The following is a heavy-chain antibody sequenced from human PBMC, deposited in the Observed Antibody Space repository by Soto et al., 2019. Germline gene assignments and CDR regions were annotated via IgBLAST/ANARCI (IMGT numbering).Heavy chain of an antibody. CDR3: ATGANFYYDTSRY. Sequence: GGSLRLSYAAPGFTFSIYALHWVLQAPGKGLEWVAVMSPNGNNQYYADSVKGRFTISRDTSKSTLYLQMTSLRPDDTAVYYCATGANFYYDTSRYWGQGTLVTVSS. CDR1: GFTFSIYA. D-gene: IGHD3-22*01. V-gene: IGHV3-30-3*01. J-gene: IGHJ4*02. CDR2: MSPNGNNQ.